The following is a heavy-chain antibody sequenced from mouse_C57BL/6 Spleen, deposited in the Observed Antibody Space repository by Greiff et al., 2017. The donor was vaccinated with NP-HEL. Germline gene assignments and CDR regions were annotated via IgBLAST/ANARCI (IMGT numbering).Heavy chain of an antibody. CDR3: ARGNGDFGY. V-gene: IGHV5-17*01. D-gene: IGHD2-1*01. CDR1: GFTFSDYG. J-gene: IGHJ2*01. Sequence: VQLKESGGGLVKPGGSLKLSCAASGFTFSDYGMHWVRQAPEKGLEWVAYISSGSSTIYYADTVKGRFTISRDNAKNTLFLQMTSLRSEDTAMYYCARGNGDFGYWGQSTTLTVSS. CDR2: ISSGSSTI.